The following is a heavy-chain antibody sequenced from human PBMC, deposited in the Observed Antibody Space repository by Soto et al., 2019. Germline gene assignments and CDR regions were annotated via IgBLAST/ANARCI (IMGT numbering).Heavy chain of an antibody. V-gene: IGHV3-11*01. D-gene: IGHD3-10*01. J-gene: IGHJ4*02. Sequence: GSLRLSCAASGFRFSDHYMTWIRQAPGKGLEWVSKISGDATTTHYADSVKGRFTVSRDNAKNSVYLQMNSLRAEDTAVYYCASDPYYYASGFWGQGTLVTVSS. CDR1: GFRFSDHY. CDR2: ISGDATTT. CDR3: ASDPYYYASGF.